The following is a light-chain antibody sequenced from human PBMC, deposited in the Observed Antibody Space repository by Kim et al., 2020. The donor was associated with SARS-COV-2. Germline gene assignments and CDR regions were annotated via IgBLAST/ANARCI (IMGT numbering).Light chain of an antibody. V-gene: IGKV1-5*01. CDR2: DAS. CDR3: QQYKTYSYT. Sequence: DIQMTQSPSTLSASVGDRVTITCRASQSIRSWLAWYQQKPGKAPKLLIYDASTLEGGVPSRFSGSGSGAEFTLTISSLQPDDFATYYCQQYKTYSYTFGQGTKLEI. CDR1: QSIRSW. J-gene: IGKJ2*01.